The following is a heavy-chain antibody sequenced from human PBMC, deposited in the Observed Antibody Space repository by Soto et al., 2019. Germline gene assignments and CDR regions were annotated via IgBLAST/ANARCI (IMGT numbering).Heavy chain of an antibody. CDR1: GGSFSGYY. CDR2: IDHSGYT. J-gene: IGHJ5*02. CDR3: ARVRDWFDP. V-gene: IGHV4-34*01. Sequence: GTLTLTCAVYGGSFSGYYWNWIRQPPGKGLEWIGEIDHSGYTNYNPSLKSRVTISVDTSKNQFSLRLTSVTAADTAVYYCARVRDWFDPWGQGTLVTVS. D-gene: IGHD3-3*01.